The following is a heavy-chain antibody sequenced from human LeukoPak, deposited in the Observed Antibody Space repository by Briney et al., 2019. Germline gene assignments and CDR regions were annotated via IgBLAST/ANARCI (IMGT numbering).Heavy chain of an antibody. CDR1: GFTFSGYD. V-gene: IGHV3-48*04. Sequence: GGSLRLSCAASGFTFSGYDMSWVRQAPGKGLEWVSYTSSSSSTIYYADSVKSRFTISRDNAKNSLYLQMNSLRAEDTALYYCAKNSVWGSYRSGDAFDIWGQGTMVTVSS. CDR2: TSSSSSTI. D-gene: IGHD3-16*02. CDR3: AKNSVWGSYRSGDAFDI. J-gene: IGHJ3*02.